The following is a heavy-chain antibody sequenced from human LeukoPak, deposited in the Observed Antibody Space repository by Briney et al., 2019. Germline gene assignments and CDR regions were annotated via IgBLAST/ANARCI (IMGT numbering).Heavy chain of an antibody. D-gene: IGHD4-17*01. CDR3: ARGALQYGDYDGMIDY. CDR1: GGTFSSYA. Sequence: ASVKVSCKASGGTFSSYAISWVRQAPGQGLEWMGGIIPIFGTANYAQRFQGRITITADESTSTAYMELSSLRSEDTAVYYCARGALQYGDYDGMIDYWGQGTLVTVSS. J-gene: IGHJ4*02. V-gene: IGHV1-69*01. CDR2: IIPIFGTA.